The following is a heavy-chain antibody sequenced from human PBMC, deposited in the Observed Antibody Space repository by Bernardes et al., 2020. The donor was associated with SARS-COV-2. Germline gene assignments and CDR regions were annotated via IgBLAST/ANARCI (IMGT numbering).Heavy chain of an antibody. V-gene: IGHV1-2*02. CDR3: ASVTWSQYNDFDI. D-gene: IGHD6-6*01. Sequence: ASVKVSCKASGYTFTDSYIHWVRQAPGQGLEWMGWIHPNTGDTNYAQNFQGRVTMTRDTSISTAYMDLSRLRSDDTAIYYCASVTWSQYNDFDIWGQGTVVTVSS. J-gene: IGHJ3*02. CDR2: IHPNTGDT. CDR1: GYTFTDSY.